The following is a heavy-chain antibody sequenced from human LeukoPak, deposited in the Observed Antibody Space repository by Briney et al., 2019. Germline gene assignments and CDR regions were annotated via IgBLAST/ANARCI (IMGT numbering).Heavy chain of an antibody. Sequence: PSETLSLTCTVSGGSITSYYWSWIRQPPGKGLEWIGYVYYSGSTNYNPSLNSRVTISADTSKNQFSLKLNSVTAADTAVYYCARDGVSYYDRSGYHYWGQGTLVTVSS. CDR1: GGSITSYY. CDR2: VYYSGST. V-gene: IGHV4-59*01. J-gene: IGHJ4*02. D-gene: IGHD3-22*01. CDR3: ARDGVSYYDRSGYHY.